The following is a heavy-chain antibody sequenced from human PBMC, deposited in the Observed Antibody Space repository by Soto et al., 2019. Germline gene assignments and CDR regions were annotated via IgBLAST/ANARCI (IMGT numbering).Heavy chain of an antibody. V-gene: IGHV3-23*01. CDR3: AKVLRVGGYYYYYGMDV. J-gene: IGHJ6*02. Sequence: EVQPLESGGGLVQPGGSLRLSCAASGFTFSSYAMSWVRQAPGKGLEWVSAISGSGGSTYYADSVKGRFTISRDNSKNTLYLQMNSLRAEDTAVYYCAKVLRVGGYYYYYGMDVWGQGTTVTVSS. CDR1: GFTFSSYA. CDR2: ISGSGGST. D-gene: IGHD2-15*01.